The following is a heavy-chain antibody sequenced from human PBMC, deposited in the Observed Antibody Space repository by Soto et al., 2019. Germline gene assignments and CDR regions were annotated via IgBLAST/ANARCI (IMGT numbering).Heavy chain of an antibody. J-gene: IGHJ3*01. CDR3: ARRQSTDTVQAPAAIYADDGFDF. CDR2: IHYSGST. CDR1: GVSISNPYYY. D-gene: IGHD2-2*01. V-gene: IGHV4-39*01. Sequence: QLQLQQSGPGLVKPSETLSLTCTVSGVSISNPYYYWAWIRQTPGKGLEWIGSIHYSGSTFYNPSLRSGFTISLDASRNQFSLRLTSVSVADKAVYYCARRQSTDTVQAPAAIYADDGFDFWGQGTMVTVSS.